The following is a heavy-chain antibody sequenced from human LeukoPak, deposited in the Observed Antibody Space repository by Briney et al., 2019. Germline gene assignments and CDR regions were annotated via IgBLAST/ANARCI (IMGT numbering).Heavy chain of an antibody. CDR3: ARGNYDILTGYYYYYYYYMDV. CDR2: IIPIFGTA. D-gene: IGHD3-9*01. J-gene: IGHJ6*03. CDR1: GGTFSSYA. V-gene: IGHV1-69*05. Sequence: ASVKVSCKASGGTFSSYAISWVRQAPGQGLEWMGGIIPIFGTANYAQKFQGRVTITTDESTSTAYMELSSLRSEDTAVYYCARGNYDILTGYYYYYYYYMDVWGKGTTVTVSS.